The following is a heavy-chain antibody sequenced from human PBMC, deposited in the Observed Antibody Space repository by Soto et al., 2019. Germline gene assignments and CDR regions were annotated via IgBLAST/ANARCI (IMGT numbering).Heavy chain of an antibody. D-gene: IGHD4-17*01. V-gene: IGHV3-30-3*01. CDR2: ISYDGSNK. J-gene: IGHJ6*02. CDR3: ARDLSVVTTVTIYYYYGMDV. Sequence: GGSLRLSCAASGFTFSSYAMHWVRQAPGKGLEWVAVISYDGSNKYYADSVKGRFTISRDNSKNTLYLQMNSLRAEDTAVYYCARDLSVVTTVTIYYYYGMDVWGQGTTVTVSS. CDR1: GFTFSSYA.